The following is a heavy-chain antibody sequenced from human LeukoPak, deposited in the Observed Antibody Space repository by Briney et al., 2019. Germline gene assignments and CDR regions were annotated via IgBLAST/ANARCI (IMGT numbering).Heavy chain of an antibody. CDR1: GFTVSSNY. CDR2: IYSGGST. Sequence: GGSLRLSCAASGFTVSSNYMSCVRQAPGKGLEWVSVIYSGGSTYYADSVKGRFTISRDNSKNTLYLQMNSLRAEDTAVYYCARVEHDYDSSGYYNYYFDYWGQGTLVTVSS. D-gene: IGHD3-22*01. J-gene: IGHJ4*02. V-gene: IGHV3-53*01. CDR3: ARVEHDYDSSGYYNYYFDY.